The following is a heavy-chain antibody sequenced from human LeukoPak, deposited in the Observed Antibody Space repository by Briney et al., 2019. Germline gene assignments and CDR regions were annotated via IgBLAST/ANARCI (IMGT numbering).Heavy chain of an antibody. CDR2: ITSDGTST. J-gene: IGHJ4*02. D-gene: IGHD4-11*01. CDR3: ARDSYTNYALS. Sequence: GGSLRLSCAASGFTFSSYWMHWVRQAPGKGLVWVSRITSDGTSTNYADSVKGRFTISRDNAKNTLYLQMNSLRAEDTAVYYCARDSYTNYALSRGQGTLLTVSS. CDR1: GFTFSSYW. V-gene: IGHV3-74*01.